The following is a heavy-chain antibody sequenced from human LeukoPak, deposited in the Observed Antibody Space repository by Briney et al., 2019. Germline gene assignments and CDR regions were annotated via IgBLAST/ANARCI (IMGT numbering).Heavy chain of an antibody. CDR1: GGSISSSNW. CDR3: ARARGRHSDL. CDR2: INHSGST. V-gene: IGHV4-4*02. J-gene: IGHJ2*01. Sequence: PSETLSLTCAVSGGSISSSNWWSWVRQPPGKGLEWIGEINHSGSTNYNPSLKSRVTISVDTSKNQFSLKLSSVTAADTAVYYCARARGRHSDLWGRGTLVTVSS. D-gene: IGHD3-10*01.